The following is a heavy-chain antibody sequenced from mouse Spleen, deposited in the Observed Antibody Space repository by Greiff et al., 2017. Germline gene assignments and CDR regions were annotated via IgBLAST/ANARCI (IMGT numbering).Heavy chain of an antibody. J-gene: IGHJ4*01. CDR1: GFSLTSYG. V-gene: IGHV2-6-1*01. CDR2: IWSDGST. Sequence: VNVVESGPGLVAPSQSLSITCTISGFSLTSYGVHWVRQPPGKGLEWLVVIWSDGSTTYNSALKSRLSISKDNSKSQVFLKMNSLQTDDTAMYYCARHGWDPYAMDYWGQGTSVTVSS. D-gene: IGHD4-1*01. CDR3: ARHGWDPYAMDY.